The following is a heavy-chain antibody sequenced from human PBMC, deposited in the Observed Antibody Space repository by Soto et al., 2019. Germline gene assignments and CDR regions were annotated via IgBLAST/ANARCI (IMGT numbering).Heavy chain of an antibody. Sequence: GGSLRLSCAASGFTFSSYAMSWVRQAPGKGLEWVSAISGRGDSTNYADSVKGRFTISRDNSKNTLYLQMNSLRADDTAVYYCARDREYYDSSGYSPDFDYWGQGTQVTVSS. J-gene: IGHJ4*02. CDR3: ARDREYYDSSGYSPDFDY. CDR1: GFTFSSYA. CDR2: ISGRGDST. V-gene: IGHV3-23*01. D-gene: IGHD3-22*01.